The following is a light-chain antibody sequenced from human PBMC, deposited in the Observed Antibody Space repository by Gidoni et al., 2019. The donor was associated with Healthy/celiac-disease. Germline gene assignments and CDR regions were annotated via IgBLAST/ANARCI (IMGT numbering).Light chain of an antibody. Sequence: ELVLTQSPATLSSSPGERATLSCRASQSVSSYLAWYQQKPGQAPRLLIYDASNRATGIPARFSGSGSGTAFTLTISSLEPEDFAVYYCQQRSNWPPWTFGQGTKVEIK. CDR2: DAS. CDR3: QQRSNWPPWT. J-gene: IGKJ1*01. V-gene: IGKV3-11*01. CDR1: QSVSSY.